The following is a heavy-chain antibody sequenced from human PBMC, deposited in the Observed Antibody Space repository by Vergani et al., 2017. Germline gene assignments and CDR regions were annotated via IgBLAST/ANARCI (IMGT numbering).Heavy chain of an antibody. J-gene: IGHJ6*02. CDR1: GGSITGGYY. CDR3: ARGKYNSGDYYYYYGLDV. D-gene: IGHD3-22*01. CDR2: LYARGNT. Sequence: HVQLHESGPGLVKPSETLSLTCAVSGGSITGGYYWGWIRQPPGKGLEWIGSLYARGNTYYNPSLKSRVTIFLDTSKSQFSLKVTSVTAADTAVYFCARGKYNSGDYYYYYGLDVWGQGTTATVSS. V-gene: IGHV4-38-2*01.